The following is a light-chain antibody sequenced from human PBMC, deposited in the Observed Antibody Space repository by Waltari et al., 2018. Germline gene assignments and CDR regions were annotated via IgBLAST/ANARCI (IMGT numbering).Light chain of an antibody. V-gene: IGKV3-15*01. CDR2: DAY. CDR3: LQYNHWPPWT. J-gene: IGKJ1*01. CDR1: QSVGSK. Sequence: EIEMTQSPATLSVSPGERATLSCRASQSVGSKLAWYQQKPGQAPRLLIYDAYTRATGIPARCTGSGSGTEFTLTISSLQSEDFAVYHCLQYNHWPPWTFGQGTKVEIK.